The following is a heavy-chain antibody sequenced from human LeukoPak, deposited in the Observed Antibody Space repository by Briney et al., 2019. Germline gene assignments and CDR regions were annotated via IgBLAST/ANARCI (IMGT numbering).Heavy chain of an antibody. D-gene: IGHD3-22*01. Sequence: ASVKVSCKASGYTFTGYYMHWVRQAPGQGLEWMGWINPNSGGTSYAQKFQGRVTMTRDTSISTAYMELSRLRSDDTAVYYCARVPTYYYDSSGYYFVYWGQGTLVTVSS. V-gene: IGHV1-2*02. CDR2: INPNSGGT. CDR1: GYTFTGYY. J-gene: IGHJ4*02. CDR3: ARVPTYYYDSSGYYFVY.